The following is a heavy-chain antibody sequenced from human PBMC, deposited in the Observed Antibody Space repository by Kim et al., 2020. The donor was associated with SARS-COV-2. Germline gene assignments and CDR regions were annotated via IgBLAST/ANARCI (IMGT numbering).Heavy chain of an antibody. CDR1: GGSFSGYY. D-gene: IGHD3-3*01. CDR3: ARGFPTIFGVVTNWFDP. CDR2: INHSGST. J-gene: IGHJ5*02. V-gene: IGHV4-34*01. Sequence: SETLSLTCAVYGGSFSGYYWSWIRQPPGKGLEWIGEINHSGSTNYNPSLKSRVTISVDTSKNQFSLKLSSVTAADTAVYYCARGFPTIFGVVTNWFDPWGQGTLVTVSS.